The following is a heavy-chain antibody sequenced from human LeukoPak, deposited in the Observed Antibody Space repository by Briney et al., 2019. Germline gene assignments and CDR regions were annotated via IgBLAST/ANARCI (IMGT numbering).Heavy chain of an antibody. D-gene: IGHD5-18*01. CDR3: ARGGSDVAMAHEY. CDR1: GFCFSSYW. CDR2: VSSDEGTT. V-gene: IGHV3-74*01. J-gene: IGHJ4*02. Sequence: PTGGSLRLSCAASGFCFSSYWMHWVRQAPGEGLVWVSRVSSDEGTTSYADSVEGRFTVSRDNAKNTVYLQMNSLRAEDTAVYYCARGGSDVAMAHEYWGQGTLVTVSS.